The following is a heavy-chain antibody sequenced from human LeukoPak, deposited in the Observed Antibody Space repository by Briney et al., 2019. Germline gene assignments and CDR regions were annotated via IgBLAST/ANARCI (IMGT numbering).Heavy chain of an antibody. Sequence: GGSLRLSCAASGFTFNNAWMTWVRQAPGKGLEWVSYISSSGSTIYYADSVKGRFTISRDNAKNSLYLQMNSLRAEDTAVYYCAELGITMIGGVWGKGTTVTISS. J-gene: IGHJ6*04. CDR3: AELGITMIGGV. CDR2: ISSSGSTI. CDR1: GFTFNNAW. D-gene: IGHD3-10*02. V-gene: IGHV3-48*04.